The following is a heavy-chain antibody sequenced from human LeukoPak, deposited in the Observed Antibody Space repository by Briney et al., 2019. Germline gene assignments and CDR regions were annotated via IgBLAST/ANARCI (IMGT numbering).Heavy chain of an antibody. D-gene: IGHD5-12*01. V-gene: IGHV4-59*01. CDR3: ARSRYSAYDPTYYFDY. CDR1: GGSISSYY. J-gene: IGHJ4*02. Sequence: PSETLSLTCTVSGGSISSYYWNWIRQPPGKGLEWIGYIYYSGSTNYNPSLKSRVTISVDTSKNQFSLELSSVTAADTAVYYCARSRYSAYDPTYYFDYWGQGTLVTVSS. CDR2: IYYSGST.